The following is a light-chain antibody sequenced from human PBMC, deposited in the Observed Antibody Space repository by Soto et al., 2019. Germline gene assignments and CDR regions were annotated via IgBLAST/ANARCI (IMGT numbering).Light chain of an antibody. J-gene: IGLJ1*01. Sequence: QSALPQPASVSGSPGQSITISCTGTSSDVGGYNYVSWYQQHPVKAPKLMIYDVTNRPSGVSDRFSGSKSGSTASLTISGLQAEDEADYYCSSYTSSSTPYASGTGTKVTVL. CDR1: SSDVGGYNY. CDR3: SSYTSSSTPYA. V-gene: IGLV2-14*01. CDR2: DVT.